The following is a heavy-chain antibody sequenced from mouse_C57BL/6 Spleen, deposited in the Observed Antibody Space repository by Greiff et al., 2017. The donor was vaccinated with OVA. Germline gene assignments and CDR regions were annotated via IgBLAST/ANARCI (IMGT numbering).Heavy chain of an antibody. D-gene: IGHD1-1*01. CDR2: IDPEDGDT. Sequence: VQLQQSGAELVRPGASVKLSCTASGFNIKDYYMHWVKQRPEQGLEWIGRIDPEDGDTEYAPKFQGKATMTADTSSNTAYLQLSSLTSDDTAVYYCTRYYYGSSYGYFDVWGTGTTVTVSS. J-gene: IGHJ1*03. V-gene: IGHV14-1*01. CDR1: GFNIKDYY. CDR3: TRYYYGSSYGYFDV.